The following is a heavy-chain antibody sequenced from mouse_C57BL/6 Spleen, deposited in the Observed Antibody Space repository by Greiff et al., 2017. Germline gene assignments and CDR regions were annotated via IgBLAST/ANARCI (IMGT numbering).Heavy chain of an antibody. V-gene: IGHV1-64*01. D-gene: IGHD2-5*01. Sequence: QVQLQQPGAELVKPGASVQLSCKASGYTFTSYWMHWVKQRPGQGLEWIGMIHPNSGSTNYNEKFKSKATLTVDKSSSTAYMQLSSLTSEDSAVYYWASGAYYSNYGVDYWGQGTTLTVSS. J-gene: IGHJ2*01. CDR3: ASGAYYSNYGVDY. CDR1: GYTFTSYW. CDR2: IHPNSGST.